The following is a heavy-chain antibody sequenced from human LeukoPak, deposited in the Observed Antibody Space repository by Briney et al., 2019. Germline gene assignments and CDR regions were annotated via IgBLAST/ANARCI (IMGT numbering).Heavy chain of an antibody. CDR3: AKDRGVYESYFDY. CDR1: GFTFSSYG. D-gene: IGHD3-3*01. Sequence: GGSLRLSCAASGFTFSSYGMHWVRQASGKGLEWVAVISYDGSNKYYADSVKGRFTISRDNSKNTLYLQMNSLRAEDTAVYYCAKDRGVYESYFDYWGQGTLVTVSS. J-gene: IGHJ4*02. CDR2: ISYDGSNK. V-gene: IGHV3-30*18.